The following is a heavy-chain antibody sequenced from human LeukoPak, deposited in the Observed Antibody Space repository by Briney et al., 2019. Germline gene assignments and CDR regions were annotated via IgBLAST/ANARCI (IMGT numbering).Heavy chain of an antibody. D-gene: IGHD3-22*01. CDR2: IYSSGSS. CDR1: GGSINSYY. V-gene: IGHV4-59*12. CDR3: AREGKGSSGYSGHRYFDL. J-gene: IGHJ2*01. Sequence: SGTLSLTCTVSGGSINSYYWSWVRQPPGKGLEWIGYIYSSGSSAYNPSLKSRVIMSVATSKNQSSLKVTSVTAADTAMYYCAREGKGSSGYSGHRYFDLWGRGTPVTVSS.